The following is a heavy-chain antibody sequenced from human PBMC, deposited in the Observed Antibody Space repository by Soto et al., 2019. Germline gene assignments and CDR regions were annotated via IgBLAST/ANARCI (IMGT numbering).Heavy chain of an antibody. J-gene: IGHJ6*04. CDR1: GGTFSSYA. CDR2: IIPIFGTA. V-gene: IGHV1-69*13. Sequence: SVKVSCKASGGTFSSYAISWVRQAPGQGLEWMGGIIPIFGTANYAQKFQGRVTITADESTRTAYMELSSLRSEDTALYDCEKGRSYSYPFGVGVGAKGTTVTFSS. CDR3: EKGRSYSYPFGVGV.